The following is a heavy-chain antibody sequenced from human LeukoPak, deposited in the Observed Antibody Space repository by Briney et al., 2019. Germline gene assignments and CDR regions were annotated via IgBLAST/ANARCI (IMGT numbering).Heavy chain of an antibody. J-gene: IGHJ6*02. CDR2: IYYSGST. V-gene: IGHV4-59*08. D-gene: IGHD6-6*01. CDR1: GGSISSYY. CDR3: ARRGYSSSSLYYYHYGMDV. Sequence: SETLSLTCTVSGGSISSYYWSWIRQPPGKGLEWIGYIYYSGSTNYNPSLKSRVTISVDTSKNQFSLKLSSVTAADTAVYYCARRGYSSSSLYYYHYGMDVWGQGTTVTVSS.